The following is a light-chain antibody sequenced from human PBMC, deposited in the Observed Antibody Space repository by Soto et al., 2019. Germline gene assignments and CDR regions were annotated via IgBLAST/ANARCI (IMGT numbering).Light chain of an antibody. J-gene: IGKJ1*01. V-gene: IGKV3-15*01. CDR2: GAS. CDR3: QQYGRSLPWT. CDR1: QSVSSN. Sequence: EIVMTQSPATLSVSPGERATLSCRASQSVSSNLAWYQQKPGQAPRLLIYGASTRATGIPARFSGSGSGTDFTLTISRLEPEDFAVYYCQQYGRSLPWTFGQGTRWIS.